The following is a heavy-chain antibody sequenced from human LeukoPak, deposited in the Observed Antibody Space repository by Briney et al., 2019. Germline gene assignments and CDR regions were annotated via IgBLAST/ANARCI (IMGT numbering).Heavy chain of an antibody. Sequence: SETLSLTCIVSGGSVSSGRHYWAWIRQPPGMGLEWIGSIYYGGNTYYSLSLKSRVTISVETSKNQFSLRLSSVTATDTAVYYCARGENVAAAGIEYWGQGTLVTVSS. CDR2: IYYGGNT. CDR1: GGSVSSGRHY. D-gene: IGHD6-13*01. J-gene: IGHJ4*02. CDR3: ARGENVAAAGIEY. V-gene: IGHV4-39*01.